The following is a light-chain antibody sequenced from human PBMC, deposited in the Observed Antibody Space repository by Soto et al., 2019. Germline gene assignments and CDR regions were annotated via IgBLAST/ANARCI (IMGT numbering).Light chain of an antibody. Sequence: DIQMTQSPSSLSASLGDTVTITCRASQSISSYLNWYQQKPGKAPKLLIYAASSLQSGVPSRFGGSGSGRDFTLTISSLQPEDFATYFCQQSYTTPLTFGGGTKVDIK. CDR1: QSISSY. CDR3: QQSYTTPLT. CDR2: AAS. V-gene: IGKV1-39*01. J-gene: IGKJ4*01.